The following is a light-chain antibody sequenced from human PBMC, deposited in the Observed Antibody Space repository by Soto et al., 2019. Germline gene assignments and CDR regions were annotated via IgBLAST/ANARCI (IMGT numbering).Light chain of an antibody. Sequence: DIQMTQSPSSLSASVGDRVTITCRASQSIVSYLNWYQQKPGKAPNLLIYAASSLQSGVPSRFSGSGSGTDFTLTISSLQPEDFATYYCQQSYDTVWTFGQGTKV. J-gene: IGKJ1*01. CDR3: QQSYDTVWT. CDR1: QSIVSY. V-gene: IGKV1-39*01. CDR2: AAS.